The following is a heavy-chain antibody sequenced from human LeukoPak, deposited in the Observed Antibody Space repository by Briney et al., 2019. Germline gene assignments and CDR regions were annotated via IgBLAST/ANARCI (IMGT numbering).Heavy chain of an antibody. J-gene: IGHJ4*02. CDR2: ISYDGSNK. V-gene: IGHV3-30*05. CDR1: GFTFSSYW. Sequence: GGSLRLSCAASGFTFSSYWMSWVRQAPGKGLEWVAVISYDGSNKYYADSVKGRFTISRDNSKNTLYLQMNSLRAEGTAVYYCARNPYGAHPFDYWGQGTLVTVSS. CDR3: ARNPYGAHPFDY. D-gene: IGHD3-10*01.